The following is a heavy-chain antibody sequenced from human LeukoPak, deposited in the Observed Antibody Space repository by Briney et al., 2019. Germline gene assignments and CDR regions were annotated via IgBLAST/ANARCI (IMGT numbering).Heavy chain of an antibody. CDR3: ARESGNSVDY. D-gene: IGHD4-23*01. V-gene: IGHV3-11*01. CDR2: ISSSGSSI. CDR1: GFTFSDYY. Sequence: GGSLRLSCAASGFTFSDYYMSWIRQAPGKGLEWVSYISSSGSSIYSANYVKGRFTISRDNAKNSLYLQMNSLRAEDTAVYYCARESGNSVDYWGQGALVTVSS. J-gene: IGHJ4*02.